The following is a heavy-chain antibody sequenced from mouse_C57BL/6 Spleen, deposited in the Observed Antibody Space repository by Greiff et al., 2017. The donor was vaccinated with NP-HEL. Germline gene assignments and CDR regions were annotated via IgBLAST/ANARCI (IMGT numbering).Heavy chain of an antibody. CDR2: IDPSDSET. J-gene: IGHJ1*03. CDR1: GYTFTSYW. D-gene: IGHD1-1*01. Sequence: QVQLKQPGAELVRPGSSVKLSCKASGYTFTSYWMHWVKQRPIQGLEWIGNIDPSDSETHYNQKFKDKATLTVDKSSSTAYMQLSSLTSEDSAVYYCAKEGPYYGSSRYFDVWGTGTTVTVSS. V-gene: IGHV1-52*01. CDR3: AKEGPYYGSSRYFDV.